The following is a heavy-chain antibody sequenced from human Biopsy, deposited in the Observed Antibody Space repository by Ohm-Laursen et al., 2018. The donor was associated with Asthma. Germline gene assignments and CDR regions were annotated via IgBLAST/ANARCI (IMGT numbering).Heavy chain of an antibody. V-gene: IGHV3-7*01. J-gene: IGHJ6*02. CDR3: TRVLSKYSGAFKRTFHHNGMDV. D-gene: IGHD5-12*01. CDR2: INGDGSQK. CDR1: GFTFGNFW. Sequence: SLRLSCAASGFTFGNFWMSWGRQTPGKGLEWVATINGDGSQKSYVDSVTGRFTISRDNSKNSLHLEMNSLRAEDTALYYCTRVLSKYSGAFKRTFHHNGMDVWGRGTTVTVSS.